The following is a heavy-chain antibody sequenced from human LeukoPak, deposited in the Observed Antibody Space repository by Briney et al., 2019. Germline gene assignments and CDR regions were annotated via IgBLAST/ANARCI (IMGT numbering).Heavy chain of an antibody. CDR2: IYYSGST. V-gene: IGHV4-59*01. CDR1: GGSISSYY. CDR3: ARGGVLRYFDWPLGDAFDI. Sequence: MTSETLSLTCTVSGGSISSYYWSWIRQPPGKGLEWIGYIYYSGSTNYNPSLKGRVTISVDTSKNQFSLKLSSVTAADTAVYYCARGGVLRYFDWPLGDAFDIWGQGTMVTVSS. D-gene: IGHD3-9*01. J-gene: IGHJ3*02.